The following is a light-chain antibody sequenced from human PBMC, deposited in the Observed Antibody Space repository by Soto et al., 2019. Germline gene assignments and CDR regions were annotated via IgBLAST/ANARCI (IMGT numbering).Light chain of an antibody. Sequence: DIQMTQPSTLSASVGDRVTLHCRASQSISTYLAWYQQKPGKAPKVLIYHASNLESGVPSRFSGGGSGTEFTLTISSLQPDDFATYYCQQYYMYSYTFGPGTKLDIK. CDR2: HAS. V-gene: IGKV1-5*01. CDR3: QQYYMYSYT. J-gene: IGKJ2*01. CDR1: QSISTY.